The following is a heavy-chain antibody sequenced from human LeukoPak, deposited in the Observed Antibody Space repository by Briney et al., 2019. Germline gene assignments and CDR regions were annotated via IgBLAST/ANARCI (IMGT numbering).Heavy chain of an antibody. V-gene: IGHV4-34*01. J-gene: IGHJ5*02. Sequence: SETLSLTCAVYGGSFSGYYWSWIRQPPGKGLEWIGEINHSGSTNYNPSLKSRVTISVDTSKNQSSLKLSSVTAADTAVYYCARGLARGYCSSTSCFRNPYNWFDPWGQGTLVTVSS. D-gene: IGHD2-2*01. CDR1: GGSFSGYY. CDR3: ARGLARGYCSSTSCFRNPYNWFDP. CDR2: INHSGST.